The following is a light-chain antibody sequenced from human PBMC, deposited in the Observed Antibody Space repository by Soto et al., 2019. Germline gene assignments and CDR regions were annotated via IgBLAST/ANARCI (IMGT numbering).Light chain of an antibody. Sequence: SYELTQPPSVSVAPGQTARITCGGNNIGSKSVHWYQQKPGQAPVLVVYADDDRPSGIPERISGSNSGNMATLTISRVEAGDEADYYCQLWDSTRDHHVFGSGTKLTVL. J-gene: IGLJ1*01. CDR1: NIGSKS. CDR3: QLWDSTRDHHV. CDR2: ADD. V-gene: IGLV3-21*02.